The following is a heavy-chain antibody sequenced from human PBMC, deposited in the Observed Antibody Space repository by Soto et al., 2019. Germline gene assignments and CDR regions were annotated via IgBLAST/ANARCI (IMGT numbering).Heavy chain of an antibody. D-gene: IGHD2-2*01. CDR2: VYHTGTT. CDR3: ARHSTPSPLYFDY. CDR1: GDLISGSNYY. V-gene: IGHV4-39*01. Sequence: QLQLQESGPGLVKPSETLSLTCIVSGDLISGSNYYWGWIRQPPGKGLEWIGSVYHTGTTYYYPSPESRVAISVDTSKNHFSLPLTSVTAADTAVFYCARHSTPSPLYFDYWGQGILVTVSS. J-gene: IGHJ4*02.